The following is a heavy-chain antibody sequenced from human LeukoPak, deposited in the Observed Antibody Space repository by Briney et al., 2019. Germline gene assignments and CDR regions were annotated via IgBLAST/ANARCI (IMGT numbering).Heavy chain of an antibody. CDR3: ANHYPPGIAAGSFDY. V-gene: IGHV3-23*01. CDR1: GFTFSSYA. J-gene: IGHJ4*02. D-gene: IGHD6-25*01. Sequence: PGGSLRLSCAASGFTFSSYAMSWVRQAPGKGLEWVSAISGSGGSTYYADPVKGRFTISRDNSKNTLYLQMNSLRAEDTAVYYCANHYPPGIAAGSFDYWGQGTLVTVSS. CDR2: ISGSGGST.